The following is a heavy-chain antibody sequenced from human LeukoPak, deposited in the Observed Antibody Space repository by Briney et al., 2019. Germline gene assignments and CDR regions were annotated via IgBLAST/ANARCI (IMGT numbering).Heavy chain of an antibody. Sequence: GASVKVSCKASGYTFTGYYMHWVRQAPGQGLEWMGWINPNSGGTNYAQKFQGRVTMTRDTSISTAYMELSRLRSDDTAVYYCARDQRGVVGEWWFDPWGQGTLVTVSS. V-gene: IGHV1-2*02. CDR3: ARDQRGVVGEWWFDP. D-gene: IGHD1-26*01. J-gene: IGHJ5*02. CDR1: GYTFTGYY. CDR2: INPNSGGT.